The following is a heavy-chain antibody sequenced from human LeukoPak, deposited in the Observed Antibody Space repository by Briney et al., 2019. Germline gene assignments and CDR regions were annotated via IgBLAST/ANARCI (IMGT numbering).Heavy chain of an antibody. CDR1: GFTFSSYG. D-gene: IGHD5-12*01. Sequence: PGGSLRLSCAASGFTFSSYGMHWVRQAPGKGLEWVAVIAYDGSNDYYADSVKGRFTISRDNSKNTLYLQMNSLRGEDTAVYLCANQHLATFGYHCYGMDVWGQGTTVTVSS. CDR3: ANQHLATFGYHCYGMDV. CDR2: IAYDGSND. J-gene: IGHJ6*02. V-gene: IGHV3-30*18.